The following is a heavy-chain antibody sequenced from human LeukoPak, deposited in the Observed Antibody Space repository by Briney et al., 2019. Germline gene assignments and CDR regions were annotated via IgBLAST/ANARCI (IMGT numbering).Heavy chain of an antibody. V-gene: IGHV3-30*02. D-gene: IGHD6-13*01. CDR1: GFSFSSFG. Sequence: GGSLRLSCTASGFSFSSFGMHWVRQAPGKGLEWVALIWYDGSNKYYADSVKGRFTISRDNSKNTLYLQMNSLRAEDTAVYYCAKGLGDSSSWYSFWGQGTLVTVSS. CDR2: IWYDGSNK. J-gene: IGHJ4*02. CDR3: AKGLGDSSSWYSF.